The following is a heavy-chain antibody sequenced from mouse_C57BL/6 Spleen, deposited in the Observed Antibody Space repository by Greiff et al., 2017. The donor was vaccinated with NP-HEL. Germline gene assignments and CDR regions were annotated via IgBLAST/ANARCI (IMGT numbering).Heavy chain of an antibody. J-gene: IGHJ4*01. CDR1: GYTFTSYW. CDR2: IDPNSGGT. D-gene: IGHD2-4*01. Sequence: VQLQQPGAELVKPGASVKLSCKASGYTFTSYWMHWVKQRPGRGLEWIGRIDPNSGGTKYNEKFKSKATLTVDKPSSTAYMQLSSLTSEDSAVYYGAIPYDYDLDYAMDYWGQGTSVTVSS. V-gene: IGHV1-72*01. CDR3: AIPYDYDLDYAMDY.